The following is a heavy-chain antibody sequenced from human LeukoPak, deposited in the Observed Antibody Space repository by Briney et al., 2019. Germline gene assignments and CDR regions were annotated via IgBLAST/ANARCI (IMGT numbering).Heavy chain of an antibody. D-gene: IGHD3-3*01. J-gene: IGHJ6*03. Sequence: ASVKVSCKASGYTFTNYAISWVRQAPGQGLEWMGWISAYNGNTDYPRKFQGRLTMTTDTSTTTAYMELRSLRSDDTAVYYCARAPFYDDFWSGNMDVWGKGTTVTVSS. CDR1: GYTFTNYA. V-gene: IGHV1-18*01. CDR2: ISAYNGNT. CDR3: ARAPFYDDFWSGNMDV.